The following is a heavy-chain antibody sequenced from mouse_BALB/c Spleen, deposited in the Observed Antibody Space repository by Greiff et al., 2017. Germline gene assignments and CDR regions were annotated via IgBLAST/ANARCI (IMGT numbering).Heavy chain of an antibody. CDR1: GYSITSGYY. Sequence: EVQLVESGPGLVKPSQSLSLTCSVTGYSITSGYYWNWIRQFPGNKLEWMGYISYDGSNNYNPSLKNRISITRDTSKNQFFLKLNSVTTEDTATYYCARSYYDYDDAMDYWGQGTSVTVSS. J-gene: IGHJ4*01. V-gene: IGHV3-6*01. CDR2: ISYDGSN. CDR3: ARSYYDYDDAMDY. D-gene: IGHD2-4*01.